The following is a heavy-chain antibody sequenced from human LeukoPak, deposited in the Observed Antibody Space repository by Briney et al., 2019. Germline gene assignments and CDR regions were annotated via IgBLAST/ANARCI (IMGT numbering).Heavy chain of an antibody. CDR3: ARVTFGGVIVIPYYFDY. CDR2: INTNTGNP. Sequence: ASVKVSCKASGYTFTSYGISWVRQAPGQGLEWMGWINTNTGNPTYAQGFTGRFVFSLDTSVSTAYLQISSLKAEDTAVYYCARVTFGGVIVIPYYFDYWGQGTLVTVSS. V-gene: IGHV7-4-1*02. J-gene: IGHJ4*02. D-gene: IGHD3-16*02. CDR1: GYTFTSYG.